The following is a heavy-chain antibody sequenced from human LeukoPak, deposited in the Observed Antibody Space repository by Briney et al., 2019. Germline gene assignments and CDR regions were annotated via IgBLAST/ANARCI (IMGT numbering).Heavy chain of an antibody. Sequence: GASVKVSCKVSGDNLSELTVHWVRPAPGKGVEWIGGFDPEEGERLYAQKFEGRVTMTEDTSTDTAYMQLTSLRSEDTAVYYCATFCVYDLLECFDYWGQGTLVTVSS. D-gene: IGHD5/OR15-5a*01. V-gene: IGHV1-24*01. CDR3: ATFCVYDLLECFDY. J-gene: IGHJ4*02. CDR2: FDPEEGER. CDR1: GDNLSELT.